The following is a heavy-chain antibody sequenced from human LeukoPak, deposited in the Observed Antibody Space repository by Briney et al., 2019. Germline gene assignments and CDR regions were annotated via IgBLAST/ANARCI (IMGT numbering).Heavy chain of an antibody. J-gene: IGHJ4*02. V-gene: IGHV3-74*01. CDR3: ARGPGSYWVDY. Sequence: GGSLRLSCAASGFNFVNTWMHWVRQAPGKGLVWVARIKNDGSGIIYADSVEGRFTISRDNAKNSLYLQMNSLRAEDTAVYYCARGPGSYWVDYWGQGTLVTVSS. D-gene: IGHD1-26*01. CDR2: IKNDGSGI. CDR1: GFNFVNTW.